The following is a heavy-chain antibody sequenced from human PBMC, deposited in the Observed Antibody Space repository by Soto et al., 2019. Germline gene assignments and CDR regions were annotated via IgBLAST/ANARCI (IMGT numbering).Heavy chain of an antibody. D-gene: IGHD3-22*01. J-gene: IGHJ4*02. Sequence: EVQLVESGGGLVQPGGSLRLSCAASGFTFSNYWMGWVRQAPGKGLEWVADINQDESQKYYLKSVEGRFTISRDNAQNSLYLQMNSLGAEDTAVYFCVRDHGYYIVEYWGQGTLVTVSS. CDR2: INQDESQK. V-gene: IGHV3-7*01. CDR3: VRDHGYYIVEY. CDR1: GFTFSNYW.